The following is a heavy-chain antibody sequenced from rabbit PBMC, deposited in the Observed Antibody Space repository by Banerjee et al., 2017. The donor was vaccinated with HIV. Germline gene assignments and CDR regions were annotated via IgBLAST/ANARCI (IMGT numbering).Heavy chain of an antibody. CDR1: GFSFSNKYV. CDR2: INTSSGNT. V-gene: IGHV1S45*01. CDR3: ARRGVVGGYGMDL. D-gene: IGHD4-1*01. J-gene: IGHJ6*01. Sequence: QEQLEESGGDLVKPEGSLTLTCTASGFSFSNKYVMCWVRQAPGKGLEWIACINTSSGNTVYATWAKGRFTISKTSSTSVTLQITSLTVADTAIYFCARRGVVGGYGMDLWGPGTLVTVS.